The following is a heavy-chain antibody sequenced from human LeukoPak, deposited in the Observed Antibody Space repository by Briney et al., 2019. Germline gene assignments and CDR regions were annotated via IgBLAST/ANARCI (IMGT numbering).Heavy chain of an antibody. D-gene: IGHD5-24*01. J-gene: IGHJ3*02. V-gene: IGHV4-61*02. Sequence: SETLSLTCTVSRGSISSGSYYWSWIRQPAGKGLEWIGRIFPGGNTYFNPSLKSRVAISVDSSKNQFSLTLSSVTAADTAVYYCAGNRDAYFLNAFDIWGQGTMVTVSS. CDR2: IFPGGNT. CDR1: RGSISSGSYY. CDR3: AGNRDAYFLNAFDI.